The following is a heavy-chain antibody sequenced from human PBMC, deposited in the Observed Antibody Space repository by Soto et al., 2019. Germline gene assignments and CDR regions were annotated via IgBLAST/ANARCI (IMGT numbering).Heavy chain of an antibody. J-gene: IGHJ5*02. CDR3: ARLPGITGT. V-gene: IGHV1-69*13. D-gene: IGHD1-20*01. Sequence: SVKVSCKASGYTFTGYYMHWVRQAPGQGLEWMGGIIPIFGTANYAQKFQGRVTITADESTSTAYMELSSLRSEDTAVYYCARLPGITGTWGQGTLVTVSS. CDR1: GYTFTGYY. CDR2: IIPIFGTA.